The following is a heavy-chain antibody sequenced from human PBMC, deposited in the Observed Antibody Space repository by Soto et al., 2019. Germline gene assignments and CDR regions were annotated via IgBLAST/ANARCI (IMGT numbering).Heavy chain of an antibody. D-gene: IGHD2-21*01. CDR3: TKDRQPLAFGYGLDV. CDR2: TSYDGTYT. V-gene: IGHV3-30*18. J-gene: IGHJ6*02. CDR1: GFTFNIFA. Sequence: QVHLVESGGGVVQPGRSLRLSCAASGFTFNIFAMHWVRQAPGKGLEWVATTSYDGTYTFYAGSVEGRFTISRDDSNDTLFLRLSGLRPEDTAVYYCTKDRQPLAFGYGLDVWGQGTTVTVSS.